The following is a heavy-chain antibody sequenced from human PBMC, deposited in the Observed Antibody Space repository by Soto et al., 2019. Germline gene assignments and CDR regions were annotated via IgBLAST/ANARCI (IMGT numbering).Heavy chain of an antibody. Sequence: PSETLSLTCTVSGGSISSYYWSWIRQPPGKGLEWIGYIYYSGSTNYNPSLKSRVTISVDTSKNQFSLKLSSVTAADTAVYYCARAKDCSGGSCSHNAFDIWGQGTMVTVSS. J-gene: IGHJ3*02. V-gene: IGHV4-59*01. CDR1: GGSISSYY. CDR3: ARAKDCSGGSCSHNAFDI. CDR2: IYYSGST. D-gene: IGHD2-15*01.